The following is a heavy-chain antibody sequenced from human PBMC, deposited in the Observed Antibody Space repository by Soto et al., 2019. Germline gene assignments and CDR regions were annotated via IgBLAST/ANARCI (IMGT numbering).Heavy chain of an antibody. CDR1: GFTFSSYG. J-gene: IGHJ4*02. D-gene: IGHD5-18*01. CDR3: ARDGLDTAMVTWVHFDY. V-gene: IGHV3-33*01. CDR2: IWYDGSNK. Sequence: GGSLRLSCAASGFTFSSYGMHWVRQAPGKGLEWVAVIWYDGSNKYYADSVKGRFTISRDNSKNTLYLQMNSLRAEDTAVYYCARDGLDTAMVTWVHFDYWGQGTLVTVSS.